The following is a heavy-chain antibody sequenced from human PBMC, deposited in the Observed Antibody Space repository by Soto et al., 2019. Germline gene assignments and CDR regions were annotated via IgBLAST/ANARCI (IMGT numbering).Heavy chain of an antibody. CDR2: INTGNGNT. V-gene: IGHV1-3*04. D-gene: IGHD5-12*01. J-gene: IGHJ5*02. Sequence: QVQLVQSGAEVKKPGASVKVSCKASGITYTTYAIHWVRQAPGQGLEWMGWINTGNGNTRYSRRFQGRVTLTTDTSASTAYMDLSSLTSEDTAVYYCARAISGYVTWGQGTLITVSS. CDR1: GITYTTYA. CDR3: ARAISGYVT.